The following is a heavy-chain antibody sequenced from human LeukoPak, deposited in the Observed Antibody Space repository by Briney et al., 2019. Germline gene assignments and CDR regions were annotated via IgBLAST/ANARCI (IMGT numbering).Heavy chain of an antibody. CDR1: GGPISSYY. V-gene: IGHV4-59*01. CDR2: IYYSGST. D-gene: IGHD6-19*01. Sequence: SETLSLTCTVSGGPISSYYWSWIRQPPGKGLEWIGYIYYSGSTNYNPSLKSRVTISVDTSKNQFSLKLSSVTAADTAVYYCARGDQWLVSYFDYWGQGTLVTVSS. J-gene: IGHJ4*02. CDR3: ARGDQWLVSYFDY.